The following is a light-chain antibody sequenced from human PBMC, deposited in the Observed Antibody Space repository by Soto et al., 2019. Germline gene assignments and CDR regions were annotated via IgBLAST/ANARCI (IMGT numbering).Light chain of an antibody. J-gene: IGKJ5*01. V-gene: IGKV1-39*01. Sequence: EIQMSQSPSALSASVGDRVTITCRASQTISNYLNWYQQKPGKAPKLLIYTASSLQSGVPSRFSGSGSGTDFTLTINSLQPEDFATYYCQHSSRTSIPFGQGTRPAI. CDR1: QTISNY. CDR2: TAS. CDR3: QHSSRTSIP.